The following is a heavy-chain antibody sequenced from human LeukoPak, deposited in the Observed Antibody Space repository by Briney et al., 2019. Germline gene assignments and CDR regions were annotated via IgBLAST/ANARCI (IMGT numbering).Heavy chain of an antibody. CDR1: GGSISSYY. D-gene: IGHD1-1*01. J-gene: IGHJ6*03. V-gene: IGHV4-59*01. CDR3: ARVSEFPGTSYYYMYV. Sequence: PSETLSLTCTVSGGSISSYYWSWIRQPPGKGLEWIGSTQYSGSNNYNRSLKSRVTISEDTYKNHCSLHLSSVTAADTAVFYCARVSEFPGTSYYYMYVWGKGTTVTVSS. CDR2: TQYSGSN.